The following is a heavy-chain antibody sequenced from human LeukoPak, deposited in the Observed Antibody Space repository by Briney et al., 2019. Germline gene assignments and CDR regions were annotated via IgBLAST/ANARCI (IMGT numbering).Heavy chain of an antibody. J-gene: IGHJ4*02. V-gene: IGHV3-33*01. Sequence: GRSLRLSCAASGFTFSSYGMHWVRQAPGKGLEWVAVIWYDGSNKYYADSVKGRFTISRDNSKNTLYLQMNSLRAEDTAVYYCARGAGGDFFDYWGQGTLVTVSS. CDR1: GFTFSSYG. D-gene: IGHD2-21*01. CDR3: ARGAGGDFFDY. CDR2: IWYDGSNK.